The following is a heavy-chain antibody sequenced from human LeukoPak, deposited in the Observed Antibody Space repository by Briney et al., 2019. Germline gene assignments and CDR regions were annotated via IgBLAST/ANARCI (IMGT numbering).Heavy chain of an antibody. CDR2: INYSGST. V-gene: IGHV4-59*12. Sequence: SETLSLTCTVSGGTISSYYWSWIRQPPGKGLEWIGYINYSGSTNYNPSLKSRVTISVDTSKNQFSLKLSSVTAADTAVYYCAGVGGGYYDSSGSDDYWGQGTLVTVSS. CDR3: AGVGGGYYDSSGSDDY. J-gene: IGHJ4*02. D-gene: IGHD3-22*01. CDR1: GGTISSYY.